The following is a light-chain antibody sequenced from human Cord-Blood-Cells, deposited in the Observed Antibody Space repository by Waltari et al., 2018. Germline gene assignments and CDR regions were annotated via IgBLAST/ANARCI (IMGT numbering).Light chain of an antibody. CDR1: QSISSY. CDR2: ASS. J-gene: IGKJ4*01. CDR3: QQSYSTLALT. Sequence: DIQMTQSPSSLSASVGDRVTITCRASQSISSYLNWYQQKPGKAPKLLIYASSSLQSGFPSRFSGSGSGTDFTLTISSLQPEDFATYYCQQSYSTLALTFGGWTKVEIK. V-gene: IGKV1-39*01.